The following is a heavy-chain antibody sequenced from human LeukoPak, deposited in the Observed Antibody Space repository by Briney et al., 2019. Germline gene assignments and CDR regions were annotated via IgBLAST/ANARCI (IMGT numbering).Heavy chain of an antibody. D-gene: IGHD5-24*01. Sequence: GGSLRLSCAASGFTFSSYAMRWVRQAPGKGLEWVSTISGSGASTYYADSVKGRFTISRDNLKNKVYLQMNSLRADDTAVYYCAKDPLLRWLRLDYWGQGTLVTVSS. V-gene: IGHV3-23*01. CDR2: ISGSGAST. CDR1: GFTFSSYA. J-gene: IGHJ4*02. CDR3: AKDPLLRWLRLDY.